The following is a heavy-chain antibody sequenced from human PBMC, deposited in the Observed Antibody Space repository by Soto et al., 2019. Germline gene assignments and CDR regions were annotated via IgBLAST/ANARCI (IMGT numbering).Heavy chain of an antibody. CDR3: ARDARYYYMDV. CDR1: GFTFSSYW. Sequence: EVQLVESGGGLVQPGGSLRLSCSASGFTFSSYWMHWVRQAPGKGLVWVSHINNDGSSTIYADSVRGRFTISRDNAKNTLYLEMNRLRAEDTAVYFCARDARYYYMDVWGKGTTVTVSS. CDR2: INNDGSST. J-gene: IGHJ6*03. V-gene: IGHV3-74*01. D-gene: IGHD6-6*01.